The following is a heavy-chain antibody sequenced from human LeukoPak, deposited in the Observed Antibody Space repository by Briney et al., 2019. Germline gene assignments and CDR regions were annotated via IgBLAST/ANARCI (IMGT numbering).Heavy chain of an antibody. CDR3: ARGGLGSWTFDS. J-gene: IGHJ4*02. Sequence: GGSLRLSCAASGFTFTSYWMHWVRQAPGKGLEWVSYISSSGSTIYYADSVKGRFTISRDNAKYSLYLQMNSLRAEDTAVYYCARGGLGSWTFDSWGQGTLVTVSS. CDR1: GFTFTSYW. D-gene: IGHD1-26*01. V-gene: IGHV3-48*04. CDR2: ISSSGSTI.